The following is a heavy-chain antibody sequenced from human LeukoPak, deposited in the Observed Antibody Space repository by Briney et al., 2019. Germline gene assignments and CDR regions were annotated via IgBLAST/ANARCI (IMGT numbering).Heavy chain of an antibody. Sequence: SETLSLTCTVSGSISSSCWSWIRQPPGKGPEWIGYIYYSGSTKYNPSLESRVTISVDTSKNQFSLKLSSVTAADTAVYYCARALGSSVTHYYMDVWGKGTTVTVSS. CDR2: IYYSGST. J-gene: IGHJ6*03. CDR3: ARALGSSVTHYYMDV. CDR1: GSISSSC. V-gene: IGHV4-59*01. D-gene: IGHD6-6*01.